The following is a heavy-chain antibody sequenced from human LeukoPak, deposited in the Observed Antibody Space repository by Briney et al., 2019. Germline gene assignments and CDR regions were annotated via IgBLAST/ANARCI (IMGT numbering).Heavy chain of an antibody. J-gene: IGHJ4*02. V-gene: IGHV4-39*07. CDR2: TYYSGST. CDR1: GGSISSSSYY. CDR3: AKYSSGWYASYFDY. D-gene: IGHD6-19*01. Sequence: SETLSLTCTVSGGSISSSSYYWGWIRQPPGKGLEWIGSTYYSGSTYYNPSLKSRVTISVDTSKNQFSLKLSSVTAADTAVYYCAKYSSGWYASYFDYWGQGTLVTVSS.